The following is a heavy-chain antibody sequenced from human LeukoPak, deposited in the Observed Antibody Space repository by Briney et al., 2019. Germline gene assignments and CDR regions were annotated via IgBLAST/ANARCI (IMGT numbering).Heavy chain of an antibody. CDR1: GFTFRMYA. Sequence: GGSLRLSCAASGFTFRMYAMSWVRQAPGKGLEWVSSISGTGGNTYYADSVKGRFTISRDNSKNTLHLQMNSLRVEDTAVYYCAKLPDYSTWGGRFDPWGQGTLVTVSS. V-gene: IGHV3-23*01. J-gene: IGHJ5*02. CDR3: AKLPDYSTWGGRFDP. CDR2: ISGTGGNT. D-gene: IGHD6-13*01.